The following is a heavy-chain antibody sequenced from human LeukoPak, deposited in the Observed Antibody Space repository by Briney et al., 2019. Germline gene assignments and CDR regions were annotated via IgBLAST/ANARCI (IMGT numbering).Heavy chain of an antibody. D-gene: IGHD3-22*01. CDR2: IIPAFGTA. CDR3: ASEGNYDSSGYSRYNYYYMDV. J-gene: IGHJ6*03. V-gene: IGHV1-69*05. Sequence: SVKVSCKGSRGTFSSYSISWVRQAPGQGLEWMGGIIPAFGTAHYAQKFQGRVTFTTDESTTTAYMELRSLRSEDTAVYYCASEGNYDSSGYSRYNYYYMDVWGKGTAVTVSS. CDR1: RGTFSSYS.